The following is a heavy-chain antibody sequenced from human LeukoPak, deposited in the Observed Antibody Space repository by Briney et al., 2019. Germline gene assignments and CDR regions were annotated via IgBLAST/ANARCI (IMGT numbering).Heavy chain of an antibody. Sequence: GGSLRLSCAASGFTFSSYSMNWVRQAPGKGLEWVSSISSSSSYIYYADSVKGRFTISRDNAKNSLYLQMNSLRAEDTAVYYYARDFSGLRYFDLAAYYYGMDVWGQGTTVTVSS. V-gene: IGHV3-21*01. CDR1: GFTFSSYS. CDR2: ISSSSSYI. D-gene: IGHD3-9*01. CDR3: ARDFSGLRYFDLAAYYYGMDV. J-gene: IGHJ6*02.